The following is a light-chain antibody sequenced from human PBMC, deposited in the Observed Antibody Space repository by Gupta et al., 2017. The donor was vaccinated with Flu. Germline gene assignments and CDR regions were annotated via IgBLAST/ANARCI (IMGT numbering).Light chain of an antibody. J-gene: IGLJ2*01. CDR2: DDS. CDR3: QVWDSSSYHVV. Sequence: SYDVSQPPSVSEPPGQTARITCEGDNIGRKSVHWYQQKPGQAPVLVVYDDSDRPSGIPDRFSGSNSDNTATLTISRVEAGDEADYYCQVWDSSSYHVVFGGGTKLTVL. V-gene: IGLV3-21*02. CDR1: NIGRKS.